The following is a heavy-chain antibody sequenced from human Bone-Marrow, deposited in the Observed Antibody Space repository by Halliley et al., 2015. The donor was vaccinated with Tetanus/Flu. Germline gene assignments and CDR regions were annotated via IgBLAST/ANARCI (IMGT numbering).Heavy chain of an antibody. CDR3: ARSDYGGFVYAFDI. D-gene: IGHD4-17*01. Sequence: SLRLSCAASGFTVSTNFMNWVRQSPGKGLEWVSSIYSGGSTYYTDSVKGRFTISRDSSKNTLYLHMDSLRGEDTALYFCARSDYGGFVYAFDIWGQGTMVTVSS. CDR1: GFTVSTNF. CDR2: IYSGGST. V-gene: IGHV3-53*01. J-gene: IGHJ3*02.